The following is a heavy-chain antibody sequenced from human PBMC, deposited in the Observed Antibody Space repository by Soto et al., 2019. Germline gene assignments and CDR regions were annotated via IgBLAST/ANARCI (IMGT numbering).Heavy chain of an antibody. Sequence: QVQLVQSGAEVKKPGASVTVSCEASGYIFTDDYLHWVRQAPGHGLDYMGWINPNTGGTKYAQKFQGRVTMTRVTLSLHWLTSDDTAVYYCARSLSTIGARLDYWGQGTLVTVSS. CDR1: GYIFTDDY. J-gene: IGHJ4*02. D-gene: IGHD6-6*01. V-gene: IGHV1-2*02. CDR3: ARSLSTIGARLDY. CDR2: INPNTGGT.